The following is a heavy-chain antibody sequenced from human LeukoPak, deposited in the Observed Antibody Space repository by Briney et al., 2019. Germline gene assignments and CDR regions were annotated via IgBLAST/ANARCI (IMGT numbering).Heavy chain of an antibody. CDR2: ISYDGSNK. CDR3: AREIGRDDTYYYDSSGYYYRQDY. J-gene: IGHJ4*02. Sequence: PGGSLRLSCAASGFTFSSSAMHRVRQAPGKGLEWVAVISYDGSNKYYADTVKGRFTISTDTSKRTLYLQMNSLRAEDTAVYYCAREIGRDDTYYYDSSGYYYRQDYWGQGTLVTVSS. D-gene: IGHD3-22*01. V-gene: IGHV3-30*04. CDR1: GFTFSSSA.